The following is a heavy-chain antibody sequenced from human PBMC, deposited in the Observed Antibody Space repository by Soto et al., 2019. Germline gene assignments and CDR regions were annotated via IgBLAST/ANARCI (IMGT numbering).Heavy chain of an antibody. J-gene: IGHJ4*02. CDR3: ASSASEYSSSWYWEFDY. CDR1: GYTFTSYG. D-gene: IGHD6-13*01. V-gene: IGHV1-18*01. CDR2: ISAYNGNT. Sequence: ASVKVSCKASGYTFTSYGISWVRQAPGQGLEWMGWISAYNGNTNYAQKLQGRVTMTTDTSTSTAYMELRSLRSDDTAVYYCASSASEYSSSWYWEFDYWGQGTLVTVSS.